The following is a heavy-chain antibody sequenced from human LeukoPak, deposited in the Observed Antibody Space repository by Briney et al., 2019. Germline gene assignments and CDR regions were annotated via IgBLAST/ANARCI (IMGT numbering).Heavy chain of an antibody. CDR2: ISAYNGNT. J-gene: IGHJ5*02. V-gene: IGHV1-18*01. D-gene: IGHD3-9*01. CDR3: ARDAIVTSNWFDP. Sequence: ASVKVSCKASGYTFTRYGISWVRQAPCQGLEGVGWISAYNGNTEYAEKFQGRVTMTTDTSTSTAYMELRSLGSDDTAVYYCARDAIVTSNWFDPWGQGTLVTVSS. CDR1: GYTFTRYG.